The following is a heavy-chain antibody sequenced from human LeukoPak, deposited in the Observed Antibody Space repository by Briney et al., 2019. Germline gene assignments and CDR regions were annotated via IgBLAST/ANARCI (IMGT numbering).Heavy chain of an antibody. Sequence: ASVKVSCKASGYTFTGYYMHWVRQAPGQGLEWMGWINPNSGGTNYAQKFQGRVTMTRDTSISTAYMELSRLRSDDTAVYYCARVLSGSYQLGSWFDPGGQGTRVTVSS. J-gene: IGHJ5*02. CDR1: GYTFTGYY. CDR3: ARVLSGSYQLGSWFDP. CDR2: INPNSGGT. D-gene: IGHD1-26*01. V-gene: IGHV1-2*02.